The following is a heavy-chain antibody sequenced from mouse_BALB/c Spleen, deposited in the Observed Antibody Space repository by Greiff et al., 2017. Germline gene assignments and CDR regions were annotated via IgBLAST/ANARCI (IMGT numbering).Heavy chain of an antibody. J-gene: IGHJ3*01. CDR1: GYTFTDYA. D-gene: IGHD2-4*01. CDR3: ARREITTDWFAY. CDR2: ISTYSGNT. Sequence: QVQLKQSGPELVRPGVSVKISCKGSGYTFTDYAMHWVKQSHAKSLEWIGVISTYSGNTNYNQKFKGKATMTVDKSSSTAYMELARLTSEDSAIYYCARREITTDWFAYWGQGTLVTVSA. V-gene: IGHV1-67*01.